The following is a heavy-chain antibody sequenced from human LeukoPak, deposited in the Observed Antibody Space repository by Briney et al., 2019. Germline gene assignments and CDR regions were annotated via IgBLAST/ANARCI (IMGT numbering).Heavy chain of an antibody. CDR2: IYYSGST. CDR3: ARDRDYDFWSGYYGDQPFDY. J-gene: IGHJ4*02. V-gene: IGHV4-39*07. D-gene: IGHD3-3*01. CDR1: GGSISSSSYY. Sequence: PSETLSLTCTVSGGSISSSSYYWGWIRQPPGKGLEWIGSIYYSGSTYYNPSLKSRVTISVDTSKNQFSLKLSSVTAADTAVYYCARDRDYDFWSGYYGDQPFDYWGQGTLVTVSS.